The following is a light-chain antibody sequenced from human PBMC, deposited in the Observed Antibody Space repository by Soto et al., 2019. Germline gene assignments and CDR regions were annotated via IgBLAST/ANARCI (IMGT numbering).Light chain of an antibody. Sequence: DIVLTQAPSTLSSSQLESATISCMASQSISTYLSWYQQKPGQAPRLLIYDASKRITGIPARFSGSGSGTEFTLTISSLQSEDFEIYYCQQYNNWPITFGQGTRLEIK. J-gene: IGKJ5*01. CDR1: QSISTY. V-gene: IGKV3-11*01. CDR2: DAS. CDR3: QQYNNWPIT.